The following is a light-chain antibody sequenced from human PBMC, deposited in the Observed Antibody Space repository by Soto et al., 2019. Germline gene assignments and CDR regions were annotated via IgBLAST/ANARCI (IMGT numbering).Light chain of an antibody. CDR3: QQYGYSRT. J-gene: IGKJ1*01. CDR2: GSS. V-gene: IGKV3-20*01. CDR1: QTLSSRH. Sequence: EIVLTQSPGTLSLSPGERATLSCRASQTLSSRHLAWYQQKPDQAPRLLIYGSSSRATDIPDRFSGSGSGTDFTLTISTLEPEDFAIYYCQQYGYSRTFGQGTKVDIK.